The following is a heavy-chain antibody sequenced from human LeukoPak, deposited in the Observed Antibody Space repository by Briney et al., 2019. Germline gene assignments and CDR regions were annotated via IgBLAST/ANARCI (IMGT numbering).Heavy chain of an antibody. D-gene: IGHD3-3*01. CDR1: AFTFSSYA. CDR2: ISSSSSYI. CDR3: ARATYYDFWSGLI. Sequence: GGSLRLSCAASAFTFSSYAMNWVRQAPGKGLEWVSSISSSSSYIYYADSVKGRFTISRDNAKNSLCLQMNSLRAEDTAVYYCARATYYDFWSGLIWGQGTLVTVSS. J-gene: IGHJ4*02. V-gene: IGHV3-21*01.